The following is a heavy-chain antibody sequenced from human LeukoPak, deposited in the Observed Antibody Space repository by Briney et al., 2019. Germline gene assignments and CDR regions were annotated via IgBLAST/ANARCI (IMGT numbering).Heavy chain of an antibody. CDR2: ISGYNGNT. CDR3: ARDWSNTVLGDSWFDP. Sequence: ASVKVSCKASGGTFSSYAISWVRQAPGQGLEWMGWISGYNGNTNYAQKLQGRVTMTTDTSTSTAYMELRSLRSDDTAVYYCARDWSNTVLGDSWFDPWGQGTLVTVSS. CDR1: GGTFSSYA. V-gene: IGHV1-18*01. J-gene: IGHJ5*02. D-gene: IGHD3-3*01.